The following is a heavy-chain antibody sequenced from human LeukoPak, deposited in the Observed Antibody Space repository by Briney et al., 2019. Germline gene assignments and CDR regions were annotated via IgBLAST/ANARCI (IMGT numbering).Heavy chain of an antibody. CDR2: IWYDGSNK. J-gene: IGHJ6*02. CDR1: GFTFSSYG. D-gene: IGHD3-22*01. Sequence: GGSLRLSCAASGFTFSSYGMHWVRQAPGKGLEWVAVIWYDGSNKYYADSVKGRFTISRDNSKNTLYLQMNSLRAEDTAVYYCAREGDSIDYYYYYGMDVWGQGTTVTVSS. V-gene: IGHV3-33*01. CDR3: AREGDSIDYYYYYGMDV.